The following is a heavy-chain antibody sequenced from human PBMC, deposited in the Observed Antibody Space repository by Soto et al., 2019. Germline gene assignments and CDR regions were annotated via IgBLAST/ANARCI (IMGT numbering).Heavy chain of an antibody. CDR2: IIPSPGTA. D-gene: IGHD2-2*01. V-gene: IGHV1-69*01. CDR3: ARSQGSSTSLEIYYYYSYGMDV. J-gene: IGHJ6*02. CDR1: GGTFGSYA. Sequence: QVQLVQSGAEVKKPGSSVKVSCKASGGTFGSYAISWVRQAPGQGLEWMGGIIPSPGTANYAQKCQGRVTIAADESTSTAYMELSSLRSEDTAVYYCARSQGSSTSLEIYYYYSYGMDVWGQGTTVTVSS.